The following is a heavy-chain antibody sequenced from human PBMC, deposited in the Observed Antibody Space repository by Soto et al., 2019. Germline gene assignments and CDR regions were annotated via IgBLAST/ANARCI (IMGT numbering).Heavy chain of an antibody. Sequence: GGSLRLSCAASGFTFSSYGMHWVRQAPGKGLEWVAVIWYDGSNKYYADSVKGRFTISRDNSKNTLYLQMNSLRAEDTAVYYCAREGDRDMRYCSGGSCYSFDYWGQGTLVTVSS. CDR1: GFTFSSYG. D-gene: IGHD2-15*01. J-gene: IGHJ4*02. CDR3: AREGDRDMRYCSGGSCYSFDY. V-gene: IGHV3-33*01. CDR2: IWYDGSNK.